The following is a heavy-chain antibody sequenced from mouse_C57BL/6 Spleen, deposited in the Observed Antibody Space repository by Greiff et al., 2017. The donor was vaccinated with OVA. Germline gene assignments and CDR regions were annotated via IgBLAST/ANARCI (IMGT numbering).Heavy chain of an antibody. J-gene: IGHJ3*01. CDR2: INPNNGGT. D-gene: IGHD2-4*01. CDR1: GYTFTDYN. Sequence: VQLKESGPELVKPGASVKIPCKASGYTFTDYNMDWVKQSHGKSLEWIGDINPNNGGTIYNQKFKGKATLTVDKSSSTAYMELRSLTSEDTAVYYCARGGTYDYDGAWFAYWGQGTLVTVSA. CDR3: ARGGTYDYDGAWFAY. V-gene: IGHV1-18*01.